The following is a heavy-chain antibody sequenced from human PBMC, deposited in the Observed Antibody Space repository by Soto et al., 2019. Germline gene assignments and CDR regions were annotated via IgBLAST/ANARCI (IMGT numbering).Heavy chain of an antibody. V-gene: IGHV3-9*01. CDR2: IYWNSGIV. Sequence: DVQLVESGGGLVQPGRSLRLSCAASGFTFDDYSMHWVRQAPGQGLEWVSGIYWNSGIVGYADSVKGRFTISRDNAKNSLCLQMNSLRDEDTALYYCVKDEAGYMDVWGKGTTVAVSS. CDR3: VKDEAGYMDV. CDR1: GFTFDDYS. D-gene: IGHD6-19*01. J-gene: IGHJ6*03.